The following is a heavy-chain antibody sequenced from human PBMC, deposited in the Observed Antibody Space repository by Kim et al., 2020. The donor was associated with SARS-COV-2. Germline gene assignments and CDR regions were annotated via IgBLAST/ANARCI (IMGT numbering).Heavy chain of an antibody. J-gene: IGHJ4*02. CDR3: ARLHSAVDYGDYGIDY. Sequence: SVKGRFTISRDNSKNTLYLQMNSLRAEDTAVYYCARLHSAVDYGDYGIDYWGQGTLVTVSS. V-gene: IGHV3-53*01. D-gene: IGHD4-17*01.